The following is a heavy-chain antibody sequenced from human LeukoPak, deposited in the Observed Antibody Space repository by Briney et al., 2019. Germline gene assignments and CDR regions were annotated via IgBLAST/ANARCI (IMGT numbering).Heavy chain of an antibody. CDR1: GFTFSRNS. V-gene: IGHV3-30-3*01. CDR3: AREALTGSWHWFDP. D-gene: IGHD2-15*01. Sequence: GRSLRLSCAVSGFTFSRNSMHWVRQAPGKGLEWVADISYDGNNKHYADSVKGRFTISRDNSKNTLYLQMSSLRPEDTAVYFCAREALTGSWHWFDPWGQGTLVTVSS. J-gene: IGHJ5*02. CDR2: ISYDGNNK.